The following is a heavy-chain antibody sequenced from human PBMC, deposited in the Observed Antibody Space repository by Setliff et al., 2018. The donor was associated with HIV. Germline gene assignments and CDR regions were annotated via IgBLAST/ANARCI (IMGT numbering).Heavy chain of an antibody. CDR1: GGSISSHY. CDR2: IYYSGST. D-gene: IGHD6-6*01. J-gene: IGHJ3*02. Sequence: SETLSLTCTVSGGSISSHYWSWIRQPPGKGLEWIGSIYYSGSTNYNPSLKSRVTISVDTSKNQFSLKPSSVTAADTAVYYCARDLEFSSPFDAFDIWGQGTMVTVSS. V-gene: IGHV4-59*11. CDR3: ARDLEFSSPFDAFDI.